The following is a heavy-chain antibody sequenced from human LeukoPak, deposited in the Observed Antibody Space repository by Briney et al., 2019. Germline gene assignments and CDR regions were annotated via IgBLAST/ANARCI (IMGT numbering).Heavy chain of an antibody. Sequence: PGGSLRLSCAASGFTFSSYAMTWVRQAPGKGLEWVSVISGSGDSTYYADSVTGRLIISRDNSKNTLYLQMNSLRAEDTAVYYCAKDRTYTDFDYWGQGTLVTVSS. V-gene: IGHV3-23*01. CDR2: ISGSGDST. J-gene: IGHJ4*02. D-gene: IGHD1-14*01. CDR3: AKDRTYTDFDY. CDR1: GFTFSSYA.